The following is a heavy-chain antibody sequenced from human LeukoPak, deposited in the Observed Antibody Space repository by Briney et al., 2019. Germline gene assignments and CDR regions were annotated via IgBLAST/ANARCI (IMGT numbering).Heavy chain of an antibody. Sequence: GGSLRLSCAASGFTFSSYSMNWVRQAPGKGLEWVSYISTGSSTIYYADSVKGRFTISRDNAKNSLYLQMNSLRDEDTAVYYCARDVGGYDPYYGMDVRGQGTTVIVSS. D-gene: IGHD5-12*01. CDR3: ARDVGGYDPYYGMDV. CDR2: ISTGSSTI. CDR1: GFTFSSYS. V-gene: IGHV3-48*02. J-gene: IGHJ6*02.